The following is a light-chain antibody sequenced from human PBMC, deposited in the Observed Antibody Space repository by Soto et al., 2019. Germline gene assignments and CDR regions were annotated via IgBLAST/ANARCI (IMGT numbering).Light chain of an antibody. CDR3: QQYGSSPIT. V-gene: IGKV3-20*01. J-gene: IGKJ5*01. CDR1: QSVNSSF. Sequence: EIVLTQSPGTLSLSPGERATLSCRASQSVNSSFLAWYQQKPGQTPRLLIYGPSSRATGIPDRFSGSGSGTYFTLTISRLAPEDFAVYYCQQYGSSPITFGQGTRLEIK. CDR2: GPS.